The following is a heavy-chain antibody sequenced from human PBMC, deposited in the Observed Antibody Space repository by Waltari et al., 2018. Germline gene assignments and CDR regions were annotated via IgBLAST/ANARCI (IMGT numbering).Heavy chain of an antibody. Sequence: EMQLLASGGGLVQPGWSLSLSCAASGFTFSGYAMSWVRQAPGKGLEWVSAISGSGDSSYYADSVKGRFSISRDNSKNTLYLQMNSLRAEDTALYYCMDFDWLGAWGQGTLVTVSS. CDR3: MDFDWLGA. CDR2: ISGSGDSS. J-gene: IGHJ4*02. CDR1: GFTFSGYA. V-gene: IGHV3-23*01. D-gene: IGHD3-9*01.